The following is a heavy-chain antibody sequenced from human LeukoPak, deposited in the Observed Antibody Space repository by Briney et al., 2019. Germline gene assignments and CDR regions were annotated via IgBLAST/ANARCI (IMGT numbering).Heavy chain of an antibody. Sequence: GRSLRLSCAASGFTFSSYAMHWVRQAPGKGLEWVAVISYDGSNKYYADSVKGRFTISRDNSKNTLYLQMNSLRAEDTAVYYCAREGIQLWLFDYWGQGTLVTASS. J-gene: IGHJ4*02. CDR3: AREGIQLWLFDY. CDR1: GFTFSSYA. V-gene: IGHV3-30-3*01. D-gene: IGHD5-18*01. CDR2: ISYDGSNK.